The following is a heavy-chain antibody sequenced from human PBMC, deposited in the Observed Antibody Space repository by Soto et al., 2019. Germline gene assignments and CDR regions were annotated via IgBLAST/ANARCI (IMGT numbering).Heavy chain of an antibody. J-gene: IGHJ6*03. CDR1: GYTFTSYG. V-gene: IGHV1-18*01. D-gene: IGHD2-15*01. Sequence: GASVKVSCKASGYTFTSYGISWVRQAPGQGLEWMGWISAYNGNTNYAQKLQGRVTMTTDTSTSTAYMELRSLRSDDTAVYYCATVVEDYSYLGGYYYYYMDVWGKGTTVTVS. CDR2: ISAYNGNT. CDR3: ATVVEDYSYLGGYYYYYMDV.